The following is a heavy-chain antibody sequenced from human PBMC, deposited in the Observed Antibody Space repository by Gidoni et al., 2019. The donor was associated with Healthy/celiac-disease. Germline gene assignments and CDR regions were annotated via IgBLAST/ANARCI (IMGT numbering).Heavy chain of an antibody. J-gene: IGHJ4*02. V-gene: IGHV4-34*01. D-gene: IGHD3-10*01. CDR1: GGSFSGYY. CDR2: LNHSGST. CDR3: ARGHRSYYGSGSYYFYFDY. Sequence: QVQLQQWGAGLLKPSATLSLTCAVYGGSFSGYYWSWIRQPPGKGLEWIGELNHSGSTNYNPSLKSRVTISVDTSKNQFSLKLSSVTAADTAVYYCARGHRSYYGSGSYYFYFDYWGQGTLVTVSS.